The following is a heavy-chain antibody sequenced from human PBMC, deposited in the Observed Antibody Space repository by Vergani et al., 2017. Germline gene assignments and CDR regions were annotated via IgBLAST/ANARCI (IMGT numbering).Heavy chain of an antibody. Sequence: EVQLVESGGGLVQPGGSLRLSCAASGFTVSSNYMSWVRQAPGKGLEWVSVIYSGGSTYYADSVKGRFTISRNNSKNTLYLQMNSLRAEDTAVYYCARDRVDIVATTTYYYYYCGMDVWSQGTTVTVSS. CDR3: ARDRVDIVATTTYYYYYCGMDV. J-gene: IGHJ6*02. V-gene: IGHV3-53*04. CDR1: GFTVSSNY. CDR2: IYSGGST. D-gene: IGHD5-12*01.